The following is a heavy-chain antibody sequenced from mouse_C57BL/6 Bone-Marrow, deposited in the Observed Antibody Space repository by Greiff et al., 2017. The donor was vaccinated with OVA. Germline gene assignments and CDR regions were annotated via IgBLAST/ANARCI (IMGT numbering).Heavy chain of an antibody. CDR3: AREDWVWYFDV. V-gene: IGHV3-6*01. CDR1: GYSITSGYY. J-gene: IGHJ1*03. CDR2: ISYDGSN. Sequence: DVQLQESGPGLVKPSQSLSLTCSVTGYSITSGYYWNWIRQFPGNKLEWMGYISYDGSNNYNPSLKNRISITRDTSKNQFFLKLNSVTTEDTATYYCAREDWVWYFDVWGTGTTVTVSS. D-gene: IGHD4-1*01.